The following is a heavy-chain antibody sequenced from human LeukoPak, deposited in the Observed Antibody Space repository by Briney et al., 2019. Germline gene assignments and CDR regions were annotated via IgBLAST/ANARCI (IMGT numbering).Heavy chain of an antibody. CDR1: GFSFCNHG. J-gene: IGHJ5*02. Sequence: GRSLTLSCAASGFSFCNHGMHWVRQAPGKGLEGLAVLWTDGSTSFYVDSVKGRFTISRDNSKNMLFLQMNSLRVEDTAVYYCARSVYGDYNWIDPWGQGTL. D-gene: IGHD4-17*01. CDR3: ARSVYGDYNWIDP. V-gene: IGHV3-33*01. CDR2: LWTDGSTS.